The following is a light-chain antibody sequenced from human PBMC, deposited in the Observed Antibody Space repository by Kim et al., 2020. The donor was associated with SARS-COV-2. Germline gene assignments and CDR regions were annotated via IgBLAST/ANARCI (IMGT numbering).Light chain of an antibody. V-gene: IGLV1-44*01. CDR1: SSNIGINI. CDR2: GNS. J-gene: IGLJ3*02. CDR3: AAWDDSLNVWV. Sequence: GQRVTISYSGSSSNIGINIVSWFQQLPGTAPKLLIYGNSQRPSGVPDRFSGSKSGTSASLAISGLQSEDEADYYCAAWDDSLNVWVLGGGTQLTVL.